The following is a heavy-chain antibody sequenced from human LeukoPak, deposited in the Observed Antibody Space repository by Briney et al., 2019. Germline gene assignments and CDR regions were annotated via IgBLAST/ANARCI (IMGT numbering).Heavy chain of an antibody. J-gene: IGHJ6*02. CDR2: ISAYNGNT. D-gene: IGHD4-17*01. Sequence: ASVKVSCKASGYTFTSYGISWVRQAPGQGLEWMGWISAYNGNTNYAQKLQGRVTMTTDTSTSTAYMELRSLRSDDTAVYYCTRDPTEGPDFYGMDVWGQGTTVTVSS. V-gene: IGHV1-18*01. CDR3: TRDPTEGPDFYGMDV. CDR1: GYTFTSYG.